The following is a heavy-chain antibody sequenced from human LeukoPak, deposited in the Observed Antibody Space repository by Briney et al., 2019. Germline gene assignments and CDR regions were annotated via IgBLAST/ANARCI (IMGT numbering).Heavy chain of an antibody. Sequence: GGSLRLSCAASGFTVSSNYMSWVRQAPGKGLEWVSVIYSGGSTYYADSVKDRFTISRDNSKNTLYLQMNSLRAEDTAVYYCARVPQAAGSGSSGARIYYYYYYMDVWGKGTTVTVSS. J-gene: IGHJ6*03. CDR3: ARVPQAAGSGSSGARIYYYYYYMDV. D-gene: IGHD3-10*01. CDR2: IYSGGST. V-gene: IGHV3-53*01. CDR1: GFTVSSNY.